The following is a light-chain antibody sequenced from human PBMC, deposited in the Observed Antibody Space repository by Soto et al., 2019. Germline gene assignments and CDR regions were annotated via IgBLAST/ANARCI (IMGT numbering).Light chain of an antibody. Sequence: SYELTQPPSVAVAPGETARSSCGGNNIGSKSLFWYQQKAGQAPLLVIYYDTNRPSGIPERFSGSNSGNTATLTISGVEVGDEADYYCQVWDLSSGHREVFGGGTKLTVL. CDR1: NIGSKS. V-gene: IGLV3-21*04. CDR2: YDT. J-gene: IGLJ2*01. CDR3: QVWDLSSGHREV.